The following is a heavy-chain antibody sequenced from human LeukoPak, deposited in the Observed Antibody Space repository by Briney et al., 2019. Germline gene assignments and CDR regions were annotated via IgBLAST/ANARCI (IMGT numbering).Heavy chain of an antibody. Sequence: GSLTLSCAASGLTFSSSWMSWVRQDPGKGLEWVANINQHGSEKYYVDSVKGRFTISRDNAKNSLYLQMNSLRAEDTAVYYCARGKYYYDSSGYYPGGDYWGQGTLVTVSS. CDR1: GLTFSSSW. CDR3: ARGKYYYDSSGYYPGGDY. J-gene: IGHJ4*02. D-gene: IGHD3-22*01. V-gene: IGHV3-7*01. CDR2: INQHGSEK.